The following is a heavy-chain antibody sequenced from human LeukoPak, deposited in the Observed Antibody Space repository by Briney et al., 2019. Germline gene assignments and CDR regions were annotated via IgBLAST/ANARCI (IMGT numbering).Heavy chain of an antibody. V-gene: IGHV3-48*01. CDR1: GFRVNSYS. J-gene: IGHJ6*02. Sequence: GGSLRLSCVASGFRVNSYSMNWVHQAPGKGLEWVSYIRSYGDTIHYSDSVKGRFTISRDDAKNSLYLQMTSLRAEDTAVYYCAKDFHHHYYYYGMDVWGQGTTVTVSS. CDR2: IRSYGDTI. CDR3: AKDFHHHYYYYGMDV.